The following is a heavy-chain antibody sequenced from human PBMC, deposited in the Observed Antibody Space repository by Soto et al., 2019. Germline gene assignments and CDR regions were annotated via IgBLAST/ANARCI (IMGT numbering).Heavy chain of an antibody. J-gene: IGHJ6*02. V-gene: IGHV1-24*01. CDR2: FDPEDGET. CDR3: ATNGSGKKYYYYGVDV. CDR1: GYTLTDLS. Sequence: QVQLVQSGAEVKKPGASVKVSCKVSGYTLTDLSMHWVRQAPGKGLEWMGGFDPEDGETIYAQKCQGRVTMTEDTSTDTDYMELSSLRSEDTAVYYCATNGSGKKYYYYGVDVWGQGTTVTVSS. D-gene: IGHD3-10*01.